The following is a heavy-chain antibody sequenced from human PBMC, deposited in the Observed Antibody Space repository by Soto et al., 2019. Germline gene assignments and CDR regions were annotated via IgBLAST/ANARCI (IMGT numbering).Heavy chain of an antibody. D-gene: IGHD1-1*01. J-gene: IGHJ4*02. V-gene: IGHV3-23*01. Sequence: EVQLLESGGGLVQPGESLRLSCAASGLTFRNSGMSWVRQAPGKGLEWVSAISGCAGTTDYAESVKGRFTISRDNSKKTLYLQMNRLRVEGTAVYYCASLGWNVPPCDSRGQGTLVIVSS. CDR3: ASLGWNVPPCDS. CDR1: GLTFRNSG. CDR2: ISGCAGTT.